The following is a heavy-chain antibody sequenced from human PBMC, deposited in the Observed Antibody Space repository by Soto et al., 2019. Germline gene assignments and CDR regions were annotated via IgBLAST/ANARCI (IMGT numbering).Heavy chain of an antibody. CDR2: IYYSGST. CDR1: GGSISSGGYY. J-gene: IGHJ5*02. Sequence: QVQLQESGPGLVKPSQTLSLTCTDSGGSISSGGYYWSWIRQHPGKGLEWIGYIYYSGSTYYNPSLKSRVTIPVDTSKNQFSLKLSSVTAADTAVYYCAREQGGGTNWFDPWGQGTLVTVSS. D-gene: IGHD3-16*01. V-gene: IGHV4-31*03. CDR3: AREQGGGTNWFDP.